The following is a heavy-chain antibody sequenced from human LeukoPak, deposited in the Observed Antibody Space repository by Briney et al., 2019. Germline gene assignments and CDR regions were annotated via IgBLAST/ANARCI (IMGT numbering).Heavy chain of an antibody. D-gene: IGHD2-15*01. V-gene: IGHV3-43D*03. CDR1: GFVFDDYA. Sequence: PGASLTLSCEPSGFVFDDYAMHWIRQAPGRGLEWVSVISWSGGTSYADSVKGRFTISRDNAKNSLYLQMNSLRAQDTAVYYCARDRWYGGGYYYYMDVWGKGTTVTVSS. J-gene: IGHJ6*03. CDR2: ISWSGGT. CDR3: ARDRWYGGGYYYYMDV.